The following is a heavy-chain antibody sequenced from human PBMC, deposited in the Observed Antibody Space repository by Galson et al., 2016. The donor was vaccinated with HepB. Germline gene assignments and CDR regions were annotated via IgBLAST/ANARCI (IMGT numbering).Heavy chain of an antibody. Sequence: SVKVSCKASGVSFSNSGISWVREAPGQGLEWVGGIIPIFGTPKYAQKFQGRVTITADEYTTTAYMELSSLRFDDAAVYYCAGGLLQSNCGGDCYSFDFWGQGTLVTVSS. CDR1: GVSFSNSG. V-gene: IGHV1-69*13. J-gene: IGHJ4*02. D-gene: IGHD2-21*02. CDR2: IIPIFGTP. CDR3: AGGLLQSNCGGDCYSFDF.